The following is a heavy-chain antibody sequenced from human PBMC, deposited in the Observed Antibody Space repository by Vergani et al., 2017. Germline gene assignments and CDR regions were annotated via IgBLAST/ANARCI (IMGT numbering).Heavy chain of an antibody. D-gene: IGHD6-19*01. CDR2: IIPIFGTA. Sequence: QVQLVQSGAEVKKPGSSVKVSCKASGGTFSSYAISWVRQAPGQGLEWMGGIIPIFGTANYAQKFQGRVTITADESTSTAYMELSSLRSEDTAVYYCARGSYSSGWHAFDYWGQGTLVTVSS. CDR1: GGTFSSYA. V-gene: IGHV1-69*01. CDR3: ARGSYSSGWHAFDY. J-gene: IGHJ4*02.